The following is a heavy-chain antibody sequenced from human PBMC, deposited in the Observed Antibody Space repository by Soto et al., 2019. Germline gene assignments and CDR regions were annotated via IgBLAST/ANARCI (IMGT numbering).Heavy chain of an antibody. CDR1: GFTFSSYW. D-gene: IGHD6-6*01. CDR3: ARKGTHSSPWLHYYYYYGMDV. Sequence: PGGSLRLSCAASGFTFSSYWMSWVRQAPGKGLEWVANIKQDGSEKYYVDSVKGRFTISRDNAKNSLYLQMNSLRAEDTAVYYCARKGTHSSPWLHYYYYYGMDVWGQGTTVTVSS. V-gene: IGHV3-7*01. CDR2: IKQDGSEK. J-gene: IGHJ6*02.